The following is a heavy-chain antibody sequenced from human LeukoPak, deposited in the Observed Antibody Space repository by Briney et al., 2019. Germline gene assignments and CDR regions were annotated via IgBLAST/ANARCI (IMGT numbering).Heavy chain of an antibody. CDR2: ISGDGGST. J-gene: IGHJ3*02. Sequence: PGGSLRLSCAASGFTFDDYAMHWVRQAPGKGLEWVSLISGDGGSTYYADSVKGRFTISRDNSKNSLHLQMNSLRTEDTALYYCAKVGPFGELLSDAFDIWGQGTMVTVSS. D-gene: IGHD3-10*01. V-gene: IGHV3-43*02. CDR3: AKVGPFGELLSDAFDI. CDR1: GFTFDDYA.